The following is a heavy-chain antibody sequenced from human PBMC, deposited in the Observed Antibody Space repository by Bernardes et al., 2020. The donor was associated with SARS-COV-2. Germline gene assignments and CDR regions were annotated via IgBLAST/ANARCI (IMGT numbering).Heavy chain of an antibody. V-gene: IGHV2-5*01. CDR1: GFSLSTSGVG. J-gene: IGHJ4*02. CDR3: AHTYYDFWSGYLSIDY. Sequence: SGPTLVKPTQTLTLTCTFSGFSLSTSGVGVGWIRQPSGKALEWLALIYWNDDKRYSPSLKSRLTITKDTSKNQVVLTMTNMDPVDTATYYCAHTYYDFWSGYLSIDYWGQGTLVTVSS. D-gene: IGHD3-3*01. CDR2: IYWNDDK.